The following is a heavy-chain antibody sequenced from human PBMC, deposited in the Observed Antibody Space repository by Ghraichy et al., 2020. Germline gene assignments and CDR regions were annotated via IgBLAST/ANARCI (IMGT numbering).Heavy chain of an antibody. CDR1: GFTFSSYS. CDR2: ISSSSSYI. D-gene: IGHD1-26*01. CDR3: ARSGGGVGADDY. Sequence: GGSLRLSCAASGFTFSSYSMNWVRQAPGKGLEWVSSISSSSSYIYYADSVKGRFTISRDNAKNSLYLQMNSLRAEDTAVYYCARSGGGVGADDYWGQGTLVTVSS. J-gene: IGHJ4*02. V-gene: IGHV3-21*01.